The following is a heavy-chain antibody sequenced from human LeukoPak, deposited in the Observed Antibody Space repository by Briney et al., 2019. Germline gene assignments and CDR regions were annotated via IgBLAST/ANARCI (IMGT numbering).Heavy chain of an antibody. V-gene: IGHV4-4*07. CDR3: TRDTGTRAFDY. D-gene: IGHD4-17*01. J-gene: IGHJ4*02. Sequence: SETLSLTCTVSGNSFGDYYWSWIRQPAGKGLEWIGRIYTSGSTTYNPSLKSRVTMSVDTSKSQFSLNLMSVTAADTAVYYCTRDTGTRAFDYWGQGTLVTVSS. CDR1: GNSFGDYY. CDR2: IYTSGST.